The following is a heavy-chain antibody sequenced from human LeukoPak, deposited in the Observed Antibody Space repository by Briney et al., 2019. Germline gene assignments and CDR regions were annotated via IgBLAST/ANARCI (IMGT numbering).Heavy chain of an antibody. CDR1: GGSISSSSYY. J-gene: IGHJ5*02. D-gene: IGHD3-3*01. CDR2: IKQDGSEK. CDR3: ARDWKYYDFWSGYHNWLDP. Sequence: ETLSLTCTVSGGSISSSSYYWGWIRQPPGKGLEWVANIKQDGSEKYYVDSVKGRFTISRDNAKNSLYLQMNSLRAEDTAVYYCARDWKYYDFWSGYHNWLDPWGQGTLVTVSS. V-gene: IGHV3-7*01.